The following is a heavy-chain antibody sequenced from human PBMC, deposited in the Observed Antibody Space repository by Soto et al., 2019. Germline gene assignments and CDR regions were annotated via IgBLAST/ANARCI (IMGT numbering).Heavy chain of an antibody. CDR2: IYYSGST. CDR3: ARAWGRVFDY. Sequence: QVQLQESGPGLVKPSETLSLTCTVSGGSISSYYWSWIRQPPGKGLEWIGYIYYSGSTNYNPSLKSRVTISVDTSKNQFSLKLSSVTAAGTAVYYCARAWGRVFDYWGQGTLVTVSS. V-gene: IGHV4-59*01. J-gene: IGHJ4*02. CDR1: GGSISSYY. D-gene: IGHD2-15*01.